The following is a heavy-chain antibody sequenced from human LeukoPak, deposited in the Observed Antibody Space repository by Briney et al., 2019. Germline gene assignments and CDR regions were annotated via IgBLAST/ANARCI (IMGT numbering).Heavy chain of an antibody. CDR2: ISGSGGGR. CDR1: GITLSNYG. D-gene: IGHD3-22*01. V-gene: IGHV3-23*01. CDR3: AKRGVVIRVILVGFHKEAYYFDS. Sequence: GGSLRLSCAVSGITLSNYGMSWVRQAPGKGLEWVAGISGSGGGRKYADSVKGRFTISRDNPKNTLYLQMNSLRAEDTAVYFCAKRGVVIRVILVGFHKEAYYFDSWGQGALVTVSS. J-gene: IGHJ4*02.